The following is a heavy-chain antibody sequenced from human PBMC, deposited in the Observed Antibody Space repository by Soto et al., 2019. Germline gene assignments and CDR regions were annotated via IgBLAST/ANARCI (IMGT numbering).Heavy chain of an antibody. J-gene: IGHJ6*02. Sequence: GGSLRLSCEVSGFTFSMYSMSWVRQSPGKGLEWVAKIPQDGVDGHYADSVKGRFTISRDNGKNSLYLQLNNLRAEDTAVYYCARGHLILPAHDFFYGSDVWGRGATVTVSS. D-gene: IGHD2-21*02. V-gene: IGHV3-7*03. CDR2: IPQDGVDG. CDR3: ARGHLILPAHDFFYGSDV. CDR1: GFTFSMYS.